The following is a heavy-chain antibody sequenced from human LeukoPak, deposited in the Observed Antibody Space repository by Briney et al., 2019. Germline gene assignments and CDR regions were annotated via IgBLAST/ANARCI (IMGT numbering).Heavy chain of an antibody. V-gene: IGHV4-30-2*01. D-gene: IGHD2-15*01. CDR2: IYHSGST. J-gene: IGHJ6*04. CDR3: ASRKVDYYYGMDV. CDR1: GGSISSGGYP. Sequence: SETLSLTCAVSGGSISSGGYPWSWIRQPPGKGLEWIGYIYHSGSTYYNPSLKSRVTISVDRSKNQFSLKLSSVTAADTAVYYCASRKVDYYYGMDVWGKGTTVTVSS.